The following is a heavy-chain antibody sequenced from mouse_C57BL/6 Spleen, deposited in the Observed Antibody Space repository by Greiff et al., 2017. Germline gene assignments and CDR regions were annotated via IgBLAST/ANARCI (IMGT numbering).Heavy chain of an antibody. CDR3: AGITTVVAPYYFDY. D-gene: IGHD1-1*01. CDR2: IDPNSGGT. Sequence: VQVVESGAELVKPGASVKISCKASGYAFSSYWMNWVKQRPGKGLEWIGRIDPNSGGTKYNEKFKSKATLTVDKPSSTAYMQLSSLTSEDSAVYYCAGITTVVAPYYFDYWGQGTTLTVSS. V-gene: IGHV1-72*01. CDR1: GYAFSSYW. J-gene: IGHJ2*01.